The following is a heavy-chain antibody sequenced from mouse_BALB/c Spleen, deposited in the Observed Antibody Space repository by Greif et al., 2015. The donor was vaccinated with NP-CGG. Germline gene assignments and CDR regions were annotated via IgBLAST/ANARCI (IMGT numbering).Heavy chain of an antibody. D-gene: IGHD1-1*01. CDR2: INPSTGYT. Sequence: QVQLQQSGAELAKPGASVKMSCKASGYTFTSYWMHWVKQRPGQGLEWIGYINPSTGYTEYNQKFKDKATLTADKSSSTAYMQLSSLTSEDSAVYYCARGGLLLRGAMDYWGQGTSVTVSS. CDR3: ARGGLLLRGAMDY. CDR1: GYTFTSYW. J-gene: IGHJ4*01. V-gene: IGHV1-7*01.